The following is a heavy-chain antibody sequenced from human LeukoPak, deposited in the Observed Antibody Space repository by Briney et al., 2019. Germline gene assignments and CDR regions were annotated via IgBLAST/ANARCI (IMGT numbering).Heavy chain of an antibody. D-gene: IGHD3-10*01. Sequence: ASVKVSCKASGYTFTSYGISWVRQAPGQGLEWMGWISAYNGNTNYAQKLQGRVTMTTDTSTSTAYMELRSLRSDDTAVYYCARDPAWGVTTPLLTDPNYYYYYGMDVWGQGTTVTVSS. CDR3: ARDPAWGVTTPLLTDPNYYYYYGMDV. CDR2: ISAYNGNT. V-gene: IGHV1-18*01. CDR1: GYTFTSYG. J-gene: IGHJ6*02.